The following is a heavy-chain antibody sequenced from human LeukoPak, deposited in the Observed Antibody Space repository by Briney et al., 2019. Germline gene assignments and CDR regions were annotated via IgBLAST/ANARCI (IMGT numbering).Heavy chain of an antibody. CDR3: ARPGRGYTATHYYYYMDV. D-gene: IGHD3-16*02. CDR1: GGSFSGYY. V-gene: IGHV4-34*01. Sequence: SETLSLICAVYGGSFSGYYWSWIRQPPGKGLEWIGEINHSGSTNYNPSLKSRVTISVDTSKNQFSLKLSSVTAADTAVYYCARPGRGYTATHYYYYMDVWGKGTTVTVSS. CDR2: INHSGST. J-gene: IGHJ6*03.